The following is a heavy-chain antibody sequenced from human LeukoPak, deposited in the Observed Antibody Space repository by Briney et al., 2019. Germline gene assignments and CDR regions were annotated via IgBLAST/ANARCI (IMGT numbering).Heavy chain of an antibody. CDR3: ARGGGLDV. Sequence: GGSLRLSCAASGFTFSSYWMNWARQAPGKGLEWVASIDHNGNVNYYVDSVKGRFTISRDNAKNSLYLQMSNLRAEDTAVYFCARGGGLDVWGQGATVTVSS. J-gene: IGHJ6*02. D-gene: IGHD3-16*01. CDR2: IDHNGNVN. CDR1: GFTFSSYW. V-gene: IGHV3-7*03.